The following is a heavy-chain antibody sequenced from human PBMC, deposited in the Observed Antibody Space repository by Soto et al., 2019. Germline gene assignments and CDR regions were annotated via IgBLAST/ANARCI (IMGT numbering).Heavy chain of an antibody. V-gene: IGHV4-34*01. CDR3: ARGLDLWASSIDY. J-gene: IGHJ4*02. CDR1: GGPSKGYK. CDR2: INHSGRT. Sequence: QVHLQQWGAGLLKPSETLSLTCAVHGGPSKGYKWTWFGQPPGKGLEWIGDINHSGRTNSNPSLESRLTISADTSKNQFSLNLSSVTAADTAVYYCARGLDLWASSIDYWGQGILVTVSS. D-gene: IGHD1-7*01.